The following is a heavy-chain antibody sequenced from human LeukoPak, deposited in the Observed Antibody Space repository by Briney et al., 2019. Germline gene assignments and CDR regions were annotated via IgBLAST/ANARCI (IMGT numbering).Heavy chain of an antibody. J-gene: IGHJ4*02. D-gene: IGHD3-22*01. CDR3: ARVNYDSSGYYHHFDY. V-gene: IGHV4-34*01. CDR1: GGSFSGYY. CDR2: INHSGGT. Sequence: SETLSLTCAVYGGSFSGYYWSWIRQPPGKGLEWIGEINHSGGTNYNPSLKSRVTISVDTSKNQFSLKLSSVTAADTAVYYCARVNYDSSGYYHHFDYWGQGTLVTVSS.